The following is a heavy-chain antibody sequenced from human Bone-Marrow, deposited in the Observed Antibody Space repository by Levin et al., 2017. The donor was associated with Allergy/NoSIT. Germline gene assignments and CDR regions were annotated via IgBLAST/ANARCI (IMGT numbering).Heavy chain of an antibody. Sequence: GASVKVSCKASGGTFSSYAISWVRQAPGQGLEWMGRIIPILGIANYAQKFQGRVTITADKSTSTAYMELSSLRSEDTAVYYCARDADILTGYYRGSGYYGMDVWGQGTTVTVSS. CDR1: GGTFSSYA. J-gene: IGHJ6*02. CDR2: IIPILGIA. CDR3: ARDADILTGYYRGSGYYGMDV. V-gene: IGHV1-69*04. D-gene: IGHD3-9*01.